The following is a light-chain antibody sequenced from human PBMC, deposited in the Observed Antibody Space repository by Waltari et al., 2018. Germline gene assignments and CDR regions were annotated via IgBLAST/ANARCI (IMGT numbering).Light chain of an antibody. CDR3: CSYAGSSTFYV. V-gene: IGLV2-23*01. Sequence: QSALTQPASVSGSPGQSITISCTGTSSDVGSYNLVSWYQQYPGKAPKLRIYEGSKRPSGVSTRFSGSKSGNTASLTISGLQAEDEADYYCCSYAGSSTFYVFGTGTKVTVL. CDR2: EGS. J-gene: IGLJ1*01. CDR1: SSDVGSYNL.